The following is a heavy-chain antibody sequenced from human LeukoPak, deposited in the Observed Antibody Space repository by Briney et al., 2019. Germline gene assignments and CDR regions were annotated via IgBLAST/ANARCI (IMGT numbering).Heavy chain of an antibody. D-gene: IGHD3-22*01. J-gene: IGHJ4*02. CDR1: GFTFCSYA. CDR3: AKDPREDSGGYYYFGDFDY. Sequence: GGSLRLSCAASGFTFCSYAMSWVRQAPGKGLEWVSTISGSSGSAYYADSVKGRFTISRDNSKNTLYLQMNSLRAGDTAVYYCAKDPREDSGGYYYFGDFDYWGQGTLVTVSS. V-gene: IGHV3-23*01. CDR2: ISGSSGSA.